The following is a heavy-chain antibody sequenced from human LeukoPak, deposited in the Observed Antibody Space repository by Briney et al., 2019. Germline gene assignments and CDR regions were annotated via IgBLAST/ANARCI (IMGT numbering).Heavy chain of an antibody. D-gene: IGHD3-10*01. J-gene: IGHJ5*02. CDR1: GYTFTSYA. V-gene: IGHV7-4-1*02. CDR2: INTNTGNP. CDR3: ARDPHYYGSGSYFLAVFDP. Sequence: ASVKVSCKASGYTFTSYAMNWVRQAPGQGLEWMGWINTNTGNPTYAQGFTGRFVFSLDTSVSTAYLQISSLKAEDTAVYYCARDPHYYGSGSYFLAVFDPWGQGTLVTVSS.